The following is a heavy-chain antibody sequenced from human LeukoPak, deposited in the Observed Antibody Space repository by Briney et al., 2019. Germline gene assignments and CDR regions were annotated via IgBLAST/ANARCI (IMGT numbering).Heavy chain of an antibody. CDR2: IDPSDSYT. CDR1: GYSFTSYW. V-gene: IGHV5-10-1*01. CDR3: ARSLGSGYYYDAFDI. Sequence: ESLRISCKGSGYSFTSYWISWVRQMPGKGLEWMGRIDPSDSYTNYSPSFQGHVTISADKSISTAYLQWSSLKASDTAMYYCARSLGSGYYYDAFDIWGQGTMVTVSS. D-gene: IGHD3-22*01. J-gene: IGHJ3*02.